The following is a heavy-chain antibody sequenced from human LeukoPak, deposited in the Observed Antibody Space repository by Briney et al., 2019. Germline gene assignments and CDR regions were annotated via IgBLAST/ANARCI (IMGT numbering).Heavy chain of an antibody. Sequence: GGSLRLSCAGSEFTFRSYSMHWVRQAPGKGLEWVSSISGSSEDIYYADSVKGRFTISRDNSKNTLYLQMNSLRAEDTAVYYCARDRWGYSYGGYWGQGTLVTVSS. CDR3: ARDRWGYSYGGY. CDR2: ISGSSEDI. V-gene: IGHV3-23*01. D-gene: IGHD5-18*01. J-gene: IGHJ4*02. CDR1: EFTFRSYS.